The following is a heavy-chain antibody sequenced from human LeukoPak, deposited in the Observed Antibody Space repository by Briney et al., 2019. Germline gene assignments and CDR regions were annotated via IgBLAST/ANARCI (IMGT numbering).Heavy chain of an antibody. CDR3: GKTTAGYSSGQKPAWPVDY. CDR2: IFGSGGSP. D-gene: IGHD5-18*01. CDR1: GFTFSSYA. Sequence: QTGGSLRLSCAASGFTFSSYAMHWVRQAPGKGLDWIAGIFGSGGSPHYADSVKGRFTISRDNSKNTVYLQINSLRAEDTAVYYCGKTTAGYSSGQKPAWPVDYWGQGTLVTVSS. V-gene: IGHV3-23*01. J-gene: IGHJ4*02.